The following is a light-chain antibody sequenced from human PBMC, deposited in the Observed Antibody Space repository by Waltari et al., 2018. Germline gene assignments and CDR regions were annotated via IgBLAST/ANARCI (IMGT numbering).Light chain of an antibody. CDR3: GTWDSSLTDVI. V-gene: IGLV1-51*01. CDR2: DDG. CDR1: SSNIAHNY. J-gene: IGLJ2*01. Sequence: QSVLTQPPSVSAAPGQKVTISCSGRSSNIAHNYASWYQQVPGTAPNPLIYDDGKRPTGIPDRFSGSKSGTSATLGITGLQTGDEADYYCGTWDSSLTDVIFGGGTKLTVL.